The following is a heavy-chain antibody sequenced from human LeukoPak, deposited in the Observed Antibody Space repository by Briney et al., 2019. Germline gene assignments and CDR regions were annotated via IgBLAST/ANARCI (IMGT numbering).Heavy chain of an antibody. Sequence: ASVKVSCKVSGYTLTELSMHWVRQAPGKGLEWMGGFDPEDGETIYAQKFQGRVTMTEDTSTDTAYMELSRLRSDDTAVYYCARHPPEYYYDSSGYYPYYFDYWGQGTLVTVSS. CDR1: GYTLTELS. CDR2: FDPEDGET. J-gene: IGHJ4*02. CDR3: ARHPPEYYYDSSGYYPYYFDY. D-gene: IGHD3-22*01. V-gene: IGHV1-24*01.